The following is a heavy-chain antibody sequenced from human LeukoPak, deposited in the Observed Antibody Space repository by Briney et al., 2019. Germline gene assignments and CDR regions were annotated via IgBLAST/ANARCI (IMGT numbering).Heavy chain of an antibody. CDR2: IHYGGKT. J-gene: IGHJ4*01. D-gene: IGHD3-3*01. CDR3: SNILPFFGFDY. Sequence: PSETLSLTCTVSGGSISSSNYYWGWIRQPPGKGLEWIGSIHYGGKTYYNPSLKSRVAISVDTSKNQFSLKLSSVTAADTATYYWSNILPFFGFDYLGQGNLGTGSS. V-gene: IGHV4-39*01. CDR1: GGSISSSNYY.